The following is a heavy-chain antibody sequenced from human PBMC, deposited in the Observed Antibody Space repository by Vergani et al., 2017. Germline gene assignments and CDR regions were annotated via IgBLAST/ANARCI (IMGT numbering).Heavy chain of an antibody. CDR3: GRHLGYCGGDCYPYYYGFDA. CDR2: TYYSGST. J-gene: IGHJ6*02. V-gene: IGHV4-39*01. Sequence: QLQLQESGPGLVKPSETLSLTCTVSGGSISSSCYYWGWIRQPPGKGLEWIGSTYYSGSTYYNTFLKSRVTISVDTSKNQFSLKLSCVTAADTAVYYCGRHLGYCGGDCYPYYYGFDAWGQGTTVTVSS. D-gene: IGHD2-21*02. CDR1: GGSISSSCYY.